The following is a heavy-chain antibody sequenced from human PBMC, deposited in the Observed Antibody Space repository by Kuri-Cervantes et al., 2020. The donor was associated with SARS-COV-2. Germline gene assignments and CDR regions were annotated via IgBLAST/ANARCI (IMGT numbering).Heavy chain of an antibody. D-gene: IGHD3-22*01. Sequence: SVKVSCKASGGTFSSYAISWVRQAPGQGLEWMGGIIPIFGTANYAQKFQGRVTITRNTSISTAYMELSSLRSDDTAVYYCARDGEYYYDSSGYFNWFDPWGQGTLVTVSS. CDR2: IIPIFGTA. J-gene: IGHJ5*02. CDR1: GGTFSSYA. CDR3: ARDGEYYYDSSGYFNWFDP. V-gene: IGHV1-69*05.